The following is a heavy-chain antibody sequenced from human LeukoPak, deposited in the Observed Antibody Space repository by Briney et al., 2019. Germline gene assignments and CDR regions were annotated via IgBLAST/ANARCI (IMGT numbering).Heavy chain of an antibody. Sequence: GGSLRLSCAASGFTFSSYGMHWVRQAPGKGLEWVAVIWYDGSNKYYADSVKGRFTISRDNSKNTLYLQMNSLRAEDTAVYYCARDRSGSYYDYWGQGTLVTVSS. CDR3: ARDRSGSYYDY. D-gene: IGHD1-26*01. CDR1: GFTFSSYG. J-gene: IGHJ4*02. CDR2: IWYDGSNK. V-gene: IGHV3-33*01.